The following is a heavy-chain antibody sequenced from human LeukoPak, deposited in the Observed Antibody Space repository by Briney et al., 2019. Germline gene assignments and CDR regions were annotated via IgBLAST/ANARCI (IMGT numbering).Heavy chain of an antibody. CDR1: GYTFTGYY. Sequence: ASVKVSCKASGYTFTGYYMHWVRQAPGQGLEWMGWINPNSGGTNYAQKFQGRVTMTRDTSISTAYMELSRLRSDDTAVYYCAREGVNLGSNSCYLGSWGQGTLVTVSS. CDR2: INPNSGGT. J-gene: IGHJ5*02. V-gene: IGHV1-2*02. CDR3: AREGVNLGSNSCYLGS. D-gene: IGHD2-2*01.